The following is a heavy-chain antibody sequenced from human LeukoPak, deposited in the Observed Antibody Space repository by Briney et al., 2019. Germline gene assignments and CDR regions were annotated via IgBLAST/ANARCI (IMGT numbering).Heavy chain of an antibody. D-gene: IGHD6-13*01. V-gene: IGHV3-30-3*01. CDR2: ISYDGSNK. J-gene: IGHJ4*02. CDR1: GFTFSSYA. CDR3: ARDLTGYSSSWFDY. Sequence: GGSLRLSCAACGFTFSSYAMHWVRQAPGKGLEWVAVISYDGSNKYYADSVKGRFTISRDNSKNTLYLQMNSLRAEDTAVYYCARDLTGYSSSWFDYWGQGTLVTLSS.